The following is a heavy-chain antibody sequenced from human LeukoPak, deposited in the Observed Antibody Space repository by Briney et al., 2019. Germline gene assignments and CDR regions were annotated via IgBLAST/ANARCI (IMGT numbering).Heavy chain of an antibody. CDR3: ARQSNYKTYYYHSSGYYATWFDP. D-gene: IGHD3-22*01. CDR1: GYSFTSYW. J-gene: IGHJ5*02. Sequence: GESLKISRKGSGYSFTSYWIGWVRQMPGKGLEWMGIIYPGDSDTRYSPSFQGQVTISADKSISTAYLQWSSLKASDTAMYYCARQSNYKTYYYHSSGYYATWFDPWGQGTLVTVSS. V-gene: IGHV5-51*01. CDR2: IYPGDSDT.